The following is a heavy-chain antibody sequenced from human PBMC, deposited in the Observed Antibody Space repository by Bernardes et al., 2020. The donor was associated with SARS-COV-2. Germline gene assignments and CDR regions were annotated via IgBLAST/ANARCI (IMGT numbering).Heavy chain of an antibody. CDR2: ISYDGSTK. CDR3: VKGQFGSTWHGDDWLDP. Sequence: GGSLRLSCATSGFTFSSYGMHWVRQAPGKGLEWVAFISYDGSTKHHGESVKGRFAISRDNFGDTLYLQMNSLRADDTALYYCVKGQFGSTWHGDDWLDPWGQGTLVTVSS. D-gene: IGHD2-2*01. CDR1: GFTFSSYG. J-gene: IGHJ5*02. V-gene: IGHV3-30*18.